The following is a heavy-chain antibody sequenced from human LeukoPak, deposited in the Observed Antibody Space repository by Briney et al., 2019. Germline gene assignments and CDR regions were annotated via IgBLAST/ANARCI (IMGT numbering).Heavy chain of an antibody. D-gene: IGHD3-22*01. CDR1: GGSISSVSYY. J-gene: IGHJ4*02. CDR3: ATPPGYYDSSGYHDY. Sequence: PSETLSLTCTVSGGSISSVSYYWGWIRQPPGKGLEWIGSIYYSGSTYYNPSLKSRVTISVDTSKNQFSLKLSSVTAADTAVYYCATPPGYYDSSGYHDYWGQGTLVTVSS. CDR2: IYYSGST. V-gene: IGHV4-39*01.